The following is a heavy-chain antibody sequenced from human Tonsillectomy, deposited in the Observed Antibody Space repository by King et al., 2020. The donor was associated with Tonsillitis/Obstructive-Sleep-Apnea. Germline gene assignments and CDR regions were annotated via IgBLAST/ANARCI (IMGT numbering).Heavy chain of an antibody. D-gene: IGHD2-2*01. CDR2: ISSDGNNK. Sequence: VQLVQSGGGVVQPGRSLRVSCTASGFTFKNSTLHWIRQAPGKGLEWVAVISSDGNNKYYADSVKGRFTLSRDNSKTTLYLRMNSLRTEDTAVYYCARAGPDPCCSGTSCYDSNSFDYWGQGTLVTVSS. CDR1: GFTFKNST. CDR3: ARAGPDPCCSGTSCYDSNSFDY. J-gene: IGHJ4*02. V-gene: IGHV3-30*04.